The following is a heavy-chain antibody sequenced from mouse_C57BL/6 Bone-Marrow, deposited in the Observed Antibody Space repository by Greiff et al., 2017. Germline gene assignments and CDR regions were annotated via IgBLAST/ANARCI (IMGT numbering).Heavy chain of an antibody. CDR2: INPNNGGT. D-gene: IGHD2-4*01. V-gene: IGHV1-26*01. J-gene: IGHJ4*01. CDR3: LYDYDVGAMDY. CDR1: GYTFTDYY. Sequence: EVKLQQSGPELVKPGASVKISCKASGYTFTDYYMNWVKQSHGKSLEWIGDINPNNGGTSYNQKFKGKATLTVDKASSTAYMELRSLTSEDSAVYYCLYDYDVGAMDYWGQGTSVTVSS.